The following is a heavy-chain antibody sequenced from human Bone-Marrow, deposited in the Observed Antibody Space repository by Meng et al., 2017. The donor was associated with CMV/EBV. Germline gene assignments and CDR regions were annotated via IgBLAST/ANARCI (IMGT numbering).Heavy chain of an antibody. Sequence: GESLKISCAASGFTFSSYAMSWVRQAPGKGLEWVSAISGSGGSTYYADSVKGRFTISRDNSKNTLYLQMNSLRAEDTAVYYCAKGFYQLPYYYYYGMDVWGQRTTVTVSS. CDR2: ISGSGGST. CDR1: GFTFSSYA. J-gene: IGHJ6*02. CDR3: AKGFYQLPYYYYYGMDV. V-gene: IGHV3-23*01. D-gene: IGHD2-2*01.